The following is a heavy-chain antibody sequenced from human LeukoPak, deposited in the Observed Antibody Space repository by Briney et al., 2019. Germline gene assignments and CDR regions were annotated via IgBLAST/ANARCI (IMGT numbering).Heavy chain of an antibody. CDR2: INSDGSST. CDR1: GFIFTTYW. CDR3: AKDASPLRGSYGMDV. V-gene: IGHV3-74*01. J-gene: IGHJ6*02. D-gene: IGHD6-25*01. Sequence: GGSLRLSCAASGFIFTTYWMHWVREAPGKGLVWVARINSDGSSTYYADSVKGRFTISRDNSKNTLYLQMNSLRAEDTALYYCAKDASPLRGSYGMDVWGQGTTVTVSS.